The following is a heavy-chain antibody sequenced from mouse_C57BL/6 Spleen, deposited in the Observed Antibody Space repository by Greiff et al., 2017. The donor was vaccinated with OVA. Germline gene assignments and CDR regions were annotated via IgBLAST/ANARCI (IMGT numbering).Heavy chain of an antibody. Sequence: EVKLMESGGGLVKPGGSLKLSCAASGFTFSSYAMSWVRQTPEKRLEWVATISDGGSYTYYPDNVKGRFTISRDNAKNNLYLQMSQLKSEDTAMYYCARDIADYDEDYFDYWGQGTTLTVSS. CDR3: ARDIADYDEDYFDY. CDR1: GFTFSSYA. J-gene: IGHJ2*01. V-gene: IGHV5-4*01. CDR2: ISDGGSYT. D-gene: IGHD2-4*01.